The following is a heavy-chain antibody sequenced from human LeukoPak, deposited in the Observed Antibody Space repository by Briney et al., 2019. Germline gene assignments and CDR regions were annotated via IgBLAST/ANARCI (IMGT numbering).Heavy chain of an antibody. Sequence: GGSLRLSCAASGFTFSSYSMNWVRQAPGKGLEWVSYISSSSSTIYYADSVKGRFTISRDNAKNSPYLQMNSLRAEDTAVYYCARDLFGPLDYWGQGTLVTVSS. CDR2: ISSSSSTI. CDR3: ARDLFGPLDY. V-gene: IGHV3-48*01. CDR1: GFTFSSYS. D-gene: IGHD2-21*01. J-gene: IGHJ4*02.